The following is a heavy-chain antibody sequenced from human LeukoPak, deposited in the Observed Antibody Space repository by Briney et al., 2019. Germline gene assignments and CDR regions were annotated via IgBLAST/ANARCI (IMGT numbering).Heavy chain of an antibody. J-gene: IGHJ4*02. CDR2: IFYSGGP. D-gene: IGHD3-22*01. CDR1: GGSIKSFF. Sequence: PSGTPSPTLTVSGGSIKSFFLALVPPAPGEGLGWVGQIFYSGGPKYKPSLQGRVTISLDTSKNEISLKLNSVTAADTAVYYCARQPSGYYEKSGYYPYYFDYWGQGALVTVSS. CDR3: ARQPSGYYEKSGYYPYYFDY. V-gene: IGHV4-59*08.